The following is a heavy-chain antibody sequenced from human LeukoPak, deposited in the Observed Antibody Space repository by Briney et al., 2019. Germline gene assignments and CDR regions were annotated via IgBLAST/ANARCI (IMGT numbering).Heavy chain of an antibody. J-gene: IGHJ6*03. CDR1: GGTFTSYA. CDR3: ARGRAWSGYYYYYMDV. CDR2: IIPIFGTA. Sequence: ASVKLSCKASGGTFTSYAISWVRQAPGQGLEWRGGIIPIFGTANYAQKFQGRVTITADESTSTAYMELSSLRSEDTAVYYCARGRAWSGYYYYYMDVWGKGTTVTVSS. V-gene: IGHV1-69*13. D-gene: IGHD3-3*01.